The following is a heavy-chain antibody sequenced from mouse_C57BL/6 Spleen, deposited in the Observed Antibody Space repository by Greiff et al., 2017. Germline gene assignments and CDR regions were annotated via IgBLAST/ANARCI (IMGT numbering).Heavy chain of an antibody. CDR1: GYAFSSSW. CDR2: IYPGDGDT. J-gene: IGHJ2*01. CDR3: ARLGGYDWGYYFDY. D-gene: IGHD2-2*01. Sequence: VTLVESGPELVKPGASVKISCKASGYAFSSSWMNWVKQRPGKGLEWIGRIYPGDGDTNYNGKFKGKATLTADKSSSTAYMQLSSLTSEDSAVYFCARLGGYDWGYYFDYWGQGTTLTVSS. V-gene: IGHV1-82*01.